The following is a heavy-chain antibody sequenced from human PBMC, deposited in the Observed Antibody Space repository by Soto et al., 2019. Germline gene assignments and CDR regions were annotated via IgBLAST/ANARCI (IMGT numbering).Heavy chain of an antibody. CDR3: AREGIAARDAFDI. D-gene: IGHD6-6*01. Sequence: GGSLRLSCAASGFTFSSYWMHWVRQAPGKGLVWVSRINSDGSSTSYADSVKGRFTISRDNAKNMLYLQMNSLRAEDTAVYYCAREGIAARDAFDIWGQGTMVTVSS. CDR2: INSDGSST. CDR1: GFTFSSYW. V-gene: IGHV3-74*01. J-gene: IGHJ3*02.